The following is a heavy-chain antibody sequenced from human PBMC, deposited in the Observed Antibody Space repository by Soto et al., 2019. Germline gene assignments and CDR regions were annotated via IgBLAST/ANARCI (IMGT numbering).Heavy chain of an antibody. J-gene: IGHJ4*02. V-gene: IGHV1-3*01. D-gene: IGHD2-21*02. CDR3: ARSIVVVTALDY. CDR2: INAGNGNT. CDR1: GYTFASCA. Sequence: ASVKVSCKASGYTFASCAMHWVRQAPGQRLEWMGWINAGNGNTKYSQKFQGRVTITRDTSASTAYMELSSLRSEDTAVYYCARSIVVVTALDYWGQGTLVTVSS.